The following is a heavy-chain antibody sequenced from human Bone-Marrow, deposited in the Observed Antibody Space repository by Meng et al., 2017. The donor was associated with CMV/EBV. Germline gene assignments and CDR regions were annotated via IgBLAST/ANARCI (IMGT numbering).Heavy chain of an antibody. CDR2: MNPNSGNT. CDR1: GYTFTSYG. Sequence: ASVKVSCKASGYTFTSYGISWVRQAPGQGLEWMGWMNPNSGNTGYAQKFQGRVTITRNTSISTAYMELSSLRSEDTAVYYCARGGHSKVYYYGMDVWGQGTTVTVSS. J-gene: IGHJ6*02. V-gene: IGHV1-8*03. CDR3: ARGGHSKVYYYGMDV. D-gene: IGHD4-11*01.